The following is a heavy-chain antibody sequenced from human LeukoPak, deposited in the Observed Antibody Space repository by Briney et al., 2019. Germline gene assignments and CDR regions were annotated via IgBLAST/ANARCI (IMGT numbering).Heavy chain of an antibody. V-gene: IGHV4-39*07. D-gene: IGHD3-3*01. J-gene: IGHJ4*02. Sequence: SETLSLTCTVSGGAISSSRHSWTWIRQPPGKDLEWIGIIYYNGSTYYNPSLKSRPTMSLDTSKNQFSLRLTSVTAADIAVYYCATGKVFPTYDFWTGPIDYWGQGTLVTVSS. CDR1: GGAISSSRHS. CDR2: IYYNGST. CDR3: ATGKVFPTYDFWTGPIDY.